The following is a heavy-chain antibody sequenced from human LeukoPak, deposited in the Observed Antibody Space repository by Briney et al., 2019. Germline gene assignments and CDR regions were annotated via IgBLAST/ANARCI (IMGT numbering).Heavy chain of an antibody. Sequence: ASVKVSCKASGYTFTSYGISWVRQAPGQGLAWMGWISAYNGNTNYAQKLQGRVTMTTDTPTSTAYMELRSLRSDDTAVYYCARYGDYYYYMDVWGKGTTVTVSS. CDR1: GYTFTSYG. CDR3: ARYGDYYYYMDV. J-gene: IGHJ6*03. D-gene: IGHD4-17*01. CDR2: ISAYNGNT. V-gene: IGHV1-18*01.